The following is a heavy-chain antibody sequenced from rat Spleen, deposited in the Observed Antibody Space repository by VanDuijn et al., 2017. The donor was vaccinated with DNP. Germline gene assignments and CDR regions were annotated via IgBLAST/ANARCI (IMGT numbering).Heavy chain of an antibody. D-gene: IGHD1-10*01. Sequence: QVQLEESGPGLVQPSQTLSLTCTVAGFSLTSYHVHWVRQPPGKGLEWMGMVWSFGSTDYNSALNSRLNISRDTSKSQVFLEMNNLQIEDTAMYFCASGTTTWFAYWGQGTLVTVSS. J-gene: IGHJ3*01. CDR1: GFSLTSYH. CDR2: VWSFGST. CDR3: ASGTTTWFAY. V-gene: IGHV2-27*01.